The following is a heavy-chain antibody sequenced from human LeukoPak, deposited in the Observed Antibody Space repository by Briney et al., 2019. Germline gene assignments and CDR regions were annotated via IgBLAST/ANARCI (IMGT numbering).Heavy chain of an antibody. V-gene: IGHV3-64*01. CDR3: ARGTERYYDYVWGSFEIQIGDAFDI. CDR2: ISSNGGST. Sequence: QPGGSLRLSCAASGFTFSSYAMHWVRQAPGKGLEYVSAISSNGGSTYYANSVKGRFTISRDNSKNTLYLQMGSLRAEDMAVYYCARGTERYYDYVWGSFEIQIGDAFDIWGQGTMVTVSS. J-gene: IGHJ3*02. CDR1: GFTFSSYA. D-gene: IGHD3-16*01.